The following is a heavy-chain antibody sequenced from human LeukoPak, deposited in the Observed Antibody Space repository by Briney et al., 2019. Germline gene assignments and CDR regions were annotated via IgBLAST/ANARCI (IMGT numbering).Heavy chain of an antibody. J-gene: IGHJ4*02. V-gene: IGHV4-59*08. CDR1: GGSISSYY. D-gene: IGHD6-19*01. Sequence: SETLSLTCTVSGGSISSYYWSWIRQPAGRGLEWIGHVYYSGSTNYNPSLKSRVTISVDTSKNQFSLNLNSVTAADTAVYYCVLYSSGWHVDYWGQGTLVTVSS. CDR2: VYYSGST. CDR3: VLYSSGWHVDY.